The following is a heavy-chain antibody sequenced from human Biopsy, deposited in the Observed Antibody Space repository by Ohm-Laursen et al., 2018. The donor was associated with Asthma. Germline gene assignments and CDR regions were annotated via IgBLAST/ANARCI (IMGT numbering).Heavy chain of an antibody. Sequence: VKISCKASGGTFSNYPFTWVRQAPGQGLEWMGGIIPIFDTPNSAQKFQGRVTITADESTSTGYMELSSLRSEDTAVYYCASSGGNYGFYGMDVWGQGTTVTVSS. D-gene: IGHD4-11*01. CDR3: ASSGGNYGFYGMDV. CDR2: IIPIFDTP. V-gene: IGHV1-69*13. J-gene: IGHJ6*02. CDR1: GGTFSNYP.